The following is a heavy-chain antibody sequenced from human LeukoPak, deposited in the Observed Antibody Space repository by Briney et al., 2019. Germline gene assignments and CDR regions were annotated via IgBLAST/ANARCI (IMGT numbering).Heavy chain of an antibody. Sequence: GRSLRLSCAASGFTFSSYGMHWVRQAPGKGLEWVAVIWYDGSNKYYADSVKGRFIISRDNSKNTLYLQMNSLRAEDTAVYYCARDNGEWRLNWFDHWGQGTLVTVSS. CDR3: ARDNGEWRLNWFDH. CDR2: IWYDGSNK. J-gene: IGHJ5*02. D-gene: IGHD2-8*01. V-gene: IGHV3-33*01. CDR1: GFTFSSYG.